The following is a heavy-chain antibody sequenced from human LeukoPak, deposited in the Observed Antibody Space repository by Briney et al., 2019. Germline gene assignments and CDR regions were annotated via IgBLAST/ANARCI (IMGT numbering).Heavy chain of an antibody. CDR2: INSDGSST. V-gene: IGHV3-74*01. D-gene: IGHD4-17*01. CDR1: GFTFSSYW. Sequence: GGSLRLSCAASGFTFSSYWMHRVRQAPGKGLVWVSRINSDGSSTSYADSVKGRFTISRDNAKNTLYLQMNSLRAEDTAVYYCAVPTTTETTDYFDYWGQGTLVTVSS. J-gene: IGHJ4*02. CDR3: AVPTTTETTDYFDY.